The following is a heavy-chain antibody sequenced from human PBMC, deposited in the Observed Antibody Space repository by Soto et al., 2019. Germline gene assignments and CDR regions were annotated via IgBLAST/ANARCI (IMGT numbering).Heavy chain of an antibody. D-gene: IGHD6-13*01. CDR1: GYTFTSYD. CDR3: ARSSSSWLGYYYYGMDV. V-gene: IGHV1-8*01. J-gene: IGHJ6*02. CDR2: MNPNSGNT. Sequence: ASVKVSCKASGYTFTSYDINWVRQATGQGLEWMGWMNPNSGNTGYAQKFQGRVTMARNTSISTAYMELSSLRSEDTAVYYCARSSSSWLGYYYYGMDVWGQGTTVTVSS.